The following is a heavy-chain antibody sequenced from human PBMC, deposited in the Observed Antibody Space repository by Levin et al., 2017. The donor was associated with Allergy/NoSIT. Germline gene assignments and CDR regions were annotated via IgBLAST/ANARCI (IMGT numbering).Heavy chain of an antibody. D-gene: IGHD2-15*01. CDR3: ARVLGSSSMAYYYGMDL. CDR2: TSSADAFI. V-gene: IGHV3-21*06. Sequence: GGSLRLSCTASGFTFSGYSMIWVRQAPGKGLEWVSSTSSADAFIHYADSVKGRFTISRDNAKNLLYLQMNNLRAEDTTVYFCARVLGSSSMAYYYGMDLWGQGTTVTVSS. CDR1: GFTFSGYS. J-gene: IGHJ6*02.